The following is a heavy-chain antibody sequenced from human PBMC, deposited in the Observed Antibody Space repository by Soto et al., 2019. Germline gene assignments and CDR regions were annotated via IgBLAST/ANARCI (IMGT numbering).Heavy chain of an antibody. J-gene: IGHJ4*02. CDR3: ARDYGHDCSGGNCYFYF. CDR1: GGTFSIYT. Sequence: SVKVSCKASGGTFSIYTINWVRQAPGQGLEWMGGINPIFGTANYAQKFQGRVTITADESTSTAHMELSSLSSDDTAVYYCARDYGHDCSGGNCYFYFWGQGTLVTVSS. CDR2: INPIFGTA. D-gene: IGHD2-15*01. V-gene: IGHV1-69*13.